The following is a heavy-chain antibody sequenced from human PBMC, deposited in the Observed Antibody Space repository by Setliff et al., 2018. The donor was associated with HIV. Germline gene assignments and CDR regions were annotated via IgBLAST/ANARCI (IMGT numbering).Heavy chain of an antibody. CDR2: IWYDGSNK. CDR3: AKGRSSNWLYYFDY. CDR1: GFTFSSYS. Sequence: GGSLRLSCTASGFTFSSYSMNWVRQAPGKGLEWVAVIWYDGSNKYYADSVKGRFTISRDNYKNTRYLQMNSLRAEDTALYYCAKGRSSNWLYYFDYWGQGTQVTVSS. J-gene: IGHJ4*02. V-gene: IGHV3-30*02. D-gene: IGHD6-13*01.